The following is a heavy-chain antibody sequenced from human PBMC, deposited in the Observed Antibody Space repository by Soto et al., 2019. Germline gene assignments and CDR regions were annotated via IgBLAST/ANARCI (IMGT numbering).Heavy chain of an antibody. V-gene: IGHV3-20*04. Sequence: EVQLVESGGGVSRPGGSLRLSCAASGFTFEDHAMSWVRQAPGKGLEWVSGINWNGGSTVYAASVKGRFTISRDNAKNSLFLEVKSVRAEDTALYFFARVALLADHFEDWGQGTLVTVSS. J-gene: IGHJ4*02. CDR3: ARVALLADHFED. CDR2: INWNGGST. D-gene: IGHD5-12*01. CDR1: GFTFEDHA.